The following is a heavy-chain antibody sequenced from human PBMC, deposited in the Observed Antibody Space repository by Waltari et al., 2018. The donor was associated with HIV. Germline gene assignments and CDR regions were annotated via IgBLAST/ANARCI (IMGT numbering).Heavy chain of an antibody. CDR1: GGSISSTSYY. Sequence: QLQLQESGPGLVKPSETLSLTCTVSGGSISSTSYYWGWIRQPPGKGLEWIGSIYYSGSTYHNPSLKSRVTISVDTSKNQFSLKLSSVTAADTAVYYCARHLNWFDPWGQGTLVTVSS. CDR2: IYYSGST. J-gene: IGHJ5*02. CDR3: ARHLNWFDP. V-gene: IGHV4-39*01.